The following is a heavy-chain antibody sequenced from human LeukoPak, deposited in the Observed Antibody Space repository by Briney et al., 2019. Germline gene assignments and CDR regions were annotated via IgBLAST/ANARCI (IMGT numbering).Heavy chain of an antibody. CDR2: ISYDGSNK. D-gene: IGHD1-26*01. CDR1: GFTFSSYG. CDR3: AKGFLVGATS. J-gene: IGHJ4*02. V-gene: IGHV3-30*18. Sequence: GGSLRLSCAASGFTFSSYGMHWVRQAPGKGLEWVAVISYDGSNKYYADSVKGRFTISRDNSKNTLYLQMNSLRAEDTAVYYCAKGFLVGATSWGQGTLVTVSS.